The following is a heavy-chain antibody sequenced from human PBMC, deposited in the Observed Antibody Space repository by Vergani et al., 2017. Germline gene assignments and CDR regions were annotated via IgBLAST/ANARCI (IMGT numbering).Heavy chain of an antibody. V-gene: IGHV4-31*03. D-gene: IGHD2-2*01. CDR1: GGSISSGGYY. CDR3: ARADLGGGSSTSCFDY. CDR2: IYYSGST. J-gene: IGHJ4*02. Sequence: QVQLQESGPGLVKPSQTLSLTCSVSGGSISSGGYYWSWIRQHXGKGQNPGKGLEWIGYIYYSGSTYYNPSLKSRVTISVDTSKNQFSLKLSSVTAADTAVYYCARADLGGGSSTSCFDYWGQGTLVTVSS.